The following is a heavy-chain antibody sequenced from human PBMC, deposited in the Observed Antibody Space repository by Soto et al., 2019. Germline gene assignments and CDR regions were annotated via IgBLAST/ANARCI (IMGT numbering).Heavy chain of an antibody. CDR2: IYFTGNT. J-gene: IGHJ5*02. V-gene: IGHV4-39*07. Sequence: TSETLSLTCSASGGSITSSSHFWGWVRQPPGKGLEWIGTIYFTGNTYYTPSLKSRLTMSIDTSKNEFSLKMSSVTAADTAVYYCARGRVVVPAAVMFNCLDPWGQGALVTVSS. CDR3: ARGRVVVPAAVMFNCLDP. CDR1: GGSITSSSHF. D-gene: IGHD2-2*01.